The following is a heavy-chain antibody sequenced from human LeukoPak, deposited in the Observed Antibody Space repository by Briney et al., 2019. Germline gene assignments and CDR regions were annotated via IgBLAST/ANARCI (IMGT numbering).Heavy chain of an antibody. CDR2: INAGNGNT. V-gene: IGHV1-3*01. Sequence: ASVKVSCKASGYTFTSYAMHWVRQAPGQRLEWMGWINAGNGNTKYSQEFQGRVTITRDTSASTAYMELSSLRSEDTAVYYCARMGGQQLVFGDYWGQGTLVTVSS. CDR3: ARMGGQQLVFGDY. J-gene: IGHJ4*02. CDR1: GYTFTSYA. D-gene: IGHD6-13*01.